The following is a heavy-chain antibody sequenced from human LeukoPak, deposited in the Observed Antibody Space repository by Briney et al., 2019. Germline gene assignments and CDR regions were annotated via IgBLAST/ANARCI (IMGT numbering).Heavy chain of an antibody. J-gene: IGHJ5*02. CDR1: GGSISTTTNS. CDR3: ARRPIVGSTGFYFDP. CDR2: IYYGGSP. Sequence: SETLSLTCNVSGGSISTTTNSWGWAWIRQRPTKGLEWIGSIYYGGSPYYTSSLKSRVTISVDTSKNQFSLKLASLTAADTAVYYCARRPIVGSTGFYFDPWGPGTLATVSS. D-gene: IGHD1-26*01. V-gene: IGHV4-39*01.